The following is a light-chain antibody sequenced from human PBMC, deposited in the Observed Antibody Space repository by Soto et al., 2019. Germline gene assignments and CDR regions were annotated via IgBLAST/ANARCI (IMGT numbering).Light chain of an antibody. CDR3: QQHYSSPQT. CDR2: WAS. Sequence: DIVMTQSPDSLAVPLGERATINCKSSQSILYSSNNKNYLAWYQQKPGQPPKLLIYWASTRESGVPDRFSGSGSGTDFTLTISSLQAEDVAAYYCQQHYSSPQTFGQGTKVEIK. J-gene: IGKJ1*01. V-gene: IGKV4-1*01. CDR1: QSILYSSNNKNY.